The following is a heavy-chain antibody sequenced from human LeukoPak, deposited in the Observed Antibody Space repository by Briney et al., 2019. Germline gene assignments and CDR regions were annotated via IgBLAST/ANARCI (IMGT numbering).Heavy chain of an antibody. CDR3: ARDASLSIDY. D-gene: IGHD2/OR15-2a*01. Sequence: GGSLRLSCAASGFTFSDYGMSWVRQAPGKGLEWVSTISGRGGGTYSADSVKGRFTISRDNSKNTVYLQMNSLRAEGTAVYYCARDASLSIDYWGQGTLVTVSS. J-gene: IGHJ4*02. V-gene: IGHV3-23*01. CDR1: GFTFSDYG. CDR2: ISGRGGGT.